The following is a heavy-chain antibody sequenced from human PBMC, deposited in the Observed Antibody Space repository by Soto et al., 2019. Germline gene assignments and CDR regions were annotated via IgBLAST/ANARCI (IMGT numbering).Heavy chain of an antibody. CDR2: ISYDGSHK. D-gene: IGHD3-16*01. CDR3: ARDNGGGIDY. CDR1: GFTFSSYA. V-gene: IGHV3-30-3*01. J-gene: IGHJ4*02. Sequence: QVQLVESGGGVVQPGRSLRLSCAASGFTFSSYAMHWVRQAPGKGLEWVAVISYDGSHKYYADSVKGRFTIPRDNSKNTLYLQMNSPRAEDTAVYYCARDNGGGIDYWGQGTLVTVSS.